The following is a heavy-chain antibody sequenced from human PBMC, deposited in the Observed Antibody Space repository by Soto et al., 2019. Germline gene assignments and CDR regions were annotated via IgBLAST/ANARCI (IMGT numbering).Heavy chain of an antibody. CDR2: INAGNGNT. V-gene: IGHV1-3*01. CDR1: GYTFTSYA. J-gene: IGHJ4*02. Sequence: QVQLVQSGAEVKKPGASVKVSCKASGYTFTSYAMHWVRQAPGQRLEWMGWINAGNGNTKYSQKFQGRVTITRDTSASIAYMELSSLRSEDTAVYYCARESELEVPFDYWGQGTLVTVSS. D-gene: IGHD1-7*01. CDR3: ARESELEVPFDY.